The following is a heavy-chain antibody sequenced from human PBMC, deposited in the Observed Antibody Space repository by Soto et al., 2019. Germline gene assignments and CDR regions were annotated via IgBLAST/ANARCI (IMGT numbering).Heavy chain of an antibody. CDR1: GGSFSGYY. V-gene: IGHV4-34*01. D-gene: IGHD3-10*01. Sequence: QVQLQQWGAGLLKPSETLSLTCAVYGGSFSGYYWNWIRQPPGKGLEWIGEINHSGSTNYNPSLKSRVTISLDTSKNQFSLKLSSVTAADTAVYYCARGYGRKFDYWGQGTLVTVSS. CDR2: INHSGST. J-gene: IGHJ4*02. CDR3: ARGYGRKFDY.